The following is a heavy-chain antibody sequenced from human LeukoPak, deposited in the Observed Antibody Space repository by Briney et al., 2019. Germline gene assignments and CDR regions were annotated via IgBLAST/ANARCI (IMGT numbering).Heavy chain of an antibody. J-gene: IGHJ6*02. CDR3: ARNKLRYYYGMDV. Sequence: PSETLSLTCAVYGGSFSGYYWSWIRQPPGKGLEWIGEINHSGSTNYNPSLKSRVTMSVDTSKNQFSLKLSSVTAADTAVYYCARNKLRYYYGMDVWGQGTTVTVSS. CDR1: GGSFSGYY. CDR2: INHSGST. V-gene: IGHV4-34*01. D-gene: IGHD1-26*01.